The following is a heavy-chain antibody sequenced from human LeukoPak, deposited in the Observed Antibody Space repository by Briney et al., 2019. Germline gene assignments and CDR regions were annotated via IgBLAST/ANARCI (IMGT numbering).Heavy chain of an antibody. CDR3: AKDISPDFWSGSNFDY. V-gene: IGHV3-9*03. CDR2: ISWNSGRI. D-gene: IGHD3-3*01. J-gene: IGHJ4*02. CDR1: GFTFDDYA. Sequence: GRSLRLCCAASGFTFDDYAMHGVRQAPGKGLGGVSGISWNSGRIGYADSVKGRFTISRDNAKNSLYLQMNSLRAEDMALYYCAKDISPDFWSGSNFDYWGQGTLVTVSS.